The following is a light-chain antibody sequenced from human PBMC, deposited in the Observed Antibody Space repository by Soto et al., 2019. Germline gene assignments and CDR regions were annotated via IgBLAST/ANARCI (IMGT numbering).Light chain of an antibody. CDR1: QSISTW. J-gene: IGKJ2*01. CDR2: KSS. Sequence: DIQRTQSPSTLSASVGDRVTITCRASQSISTWLAWYQQKPGKAPKLLIYKSSSLESGVPSRFSGSGSGTEFTLTISSLQPEDFATYSCQQSDSYAYTFGQGTKREIK. V-gene: IGKV1-5*03. CDR3: QQSDSYAYT.